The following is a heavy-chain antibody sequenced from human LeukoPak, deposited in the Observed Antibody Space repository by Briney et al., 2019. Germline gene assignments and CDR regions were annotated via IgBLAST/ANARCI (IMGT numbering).Heavy chain of an antibody. CDR2: IYYSGST. D-gene: IGHD3-22*01. Sequence: SGTLSLTCTVSGGSISSYYWSWIRQPPGKGLEWIGYIYYSGSTNYNPSLKSRVTISVDTSKNQFSLKLSSVTAADTAVYYCARGPPGALSGYHQLSLYYYGMDVWGQGTTVTVSS. J-gene: IGHJ6*02. CDR1: GGSISSYY. V-gene: IGHV4-59*12. CDR3: ARGPPGALSGYHQLSLYYYGMDV.